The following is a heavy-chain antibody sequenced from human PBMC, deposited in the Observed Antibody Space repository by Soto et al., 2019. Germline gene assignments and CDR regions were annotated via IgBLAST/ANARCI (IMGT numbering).Heavy chain of an antibody. Sequence: QVQLVESGGGVVQPGRSPRLSCAASGFTFSSYGMHWVRQAPGKGLEWVAVISYDGSNKYYADSVKGRFTISRDNSKNTLYLQMNSLRAEDTAVYYCAKGNIVATIGPDYFDYWGQGTLVTVSS. J-gene: IGHJ4*02. CDR1: GFTFSSYG. D-gene: IGHD5-12*01. CDR3: AKGNIVATIGPDYFDY. V-gene: IGHV3-30*18. CDR2: ISYDGSNK.